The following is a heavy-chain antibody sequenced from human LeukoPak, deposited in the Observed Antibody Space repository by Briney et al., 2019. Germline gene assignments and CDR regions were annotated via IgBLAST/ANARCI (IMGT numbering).Heavy chain of an antibody. CDR1: GYIFTGYY. J-gene: IGHJ3*02. D-gene: IGHD1-7*01. CDR2: INPNSGGT. V-gene: IGHV1-2*02. CDR3: ARGPLEGELQQAFDI. Sequence: ASVKVSCKASGYIFTGYYMHWVRQAPGQGLEWMGWINPNSGGTNYAQKFQGRVTMTRDTSISTAYMELSRLRSDDTAVYYCARGPLEGELQQAFDIWGQGTMVTVSS.